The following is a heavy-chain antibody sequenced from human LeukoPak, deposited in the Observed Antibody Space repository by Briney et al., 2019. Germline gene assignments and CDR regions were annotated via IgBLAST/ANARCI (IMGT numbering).Heavy chain of an antibody. V-gene: IGHV4-59*01. J-gene: IGHJ6*02. CDR1: GGSISTYY. Sequence: SETLSLTCTVSGGSISTYYWSWMRQPPGKGLEWIGYIYYSGSTRYNPSLKSRVTISVDTSKNQFSLKLSSVTAADTAVYYCARDRGYGMDVWGQGTTVTVSS. CDR3: ARDRGYGMDV. CDR2: IYYSGST.